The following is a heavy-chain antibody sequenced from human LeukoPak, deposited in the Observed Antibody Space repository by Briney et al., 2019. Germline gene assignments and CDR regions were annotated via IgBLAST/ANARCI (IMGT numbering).Heavy chain of an antibody. V-gene: IGHV4-4*02. CDR3: ASTPQDYGSGSYYD. J-gene: IGHJ4*02. CDR2: IYHSGST. Sequence: SENLSLTCAVSGGSISSSNWWSWVRQPPGKGLEWIGEIYHSGSTNYNPSLKSRVTISVDKSKNQFSLKLSSVTAADTAVYYCASTPQDYGSGSYYDWGQGTLVTVSS. CDR1: GGSISSSNW. D-gene: IGHD3-10*01.